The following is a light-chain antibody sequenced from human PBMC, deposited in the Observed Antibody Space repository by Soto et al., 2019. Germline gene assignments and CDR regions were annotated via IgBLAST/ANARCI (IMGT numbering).Light chain of an antibody. V-gene: IGKV1-5*03. J-gene: IGKJ1*01. CDR1: QSISSW. CDR3: QQYNSYSA. CDR2: KAS. Sequence: MTQSPSTLSASVGDRVTITCRASQSISSWLAWYQQKPGKAPKLLIYKASSLESGVPSRFSGSGSGTEFTLTISSLQPDDFATYYCQQYNSYSAFGQGTKV.